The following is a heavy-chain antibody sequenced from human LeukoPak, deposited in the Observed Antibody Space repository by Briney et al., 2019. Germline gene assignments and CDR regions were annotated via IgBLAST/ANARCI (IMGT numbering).Heavy chain of an antibody. J-gene: IGHJ6*03. CDR3: AKEDYYYMDV. V-gene: IGHV3-9*01. CDR2: ISWNSGSI. Sequence: GGSPRLSCAASGFTFDDYAMHWVRQAPGKGLEWVSGISWNSGSIGYADSVKGRFTISRDNAKNSLYLQMNSLRAEDTALYYCAKEDYYYMDVWGKGTTVTASS. CDR1: GFTFDDYA.